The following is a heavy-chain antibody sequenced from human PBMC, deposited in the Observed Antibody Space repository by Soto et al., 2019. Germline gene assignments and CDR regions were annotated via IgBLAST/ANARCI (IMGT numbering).Heavy chain of an antibody. D-gene: IGHD2-8*01. CDR3: ARGGGYCTPTSCAIDT. V-gene: IGHV3-23*01. J-gene: IGHJ5*02. CDR1: RFDFSSYE. Sequence: EVQLLESGGGLVQPGGSLRLSCVASRFDFSSYEMSWVRQAAGKVLEWVSRVSLTGDRTNYAGSVKGRFTVSRDNFKNALYLEMDSLTPDDTAIYYCARGGGYCTPTSCAIDTWGRGTPVTVSS. CDR2: VSLTGDRT.